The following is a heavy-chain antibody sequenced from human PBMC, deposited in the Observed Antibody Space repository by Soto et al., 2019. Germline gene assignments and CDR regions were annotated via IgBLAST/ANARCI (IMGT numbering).Heavy chain of an antibody. V-gene: IGHV4-61*01. CDR3: AREYANSPEAFDF. CDR2: VYYTGST. J-gene: IGHJ4*02. CDR1: GGSVSDKTYY. Sequence: SETLSLTCSVSGGSVSDKTYYWSWIRQPPGKRLEWIGYVYYTGSTNYNPSLKSRVTISLDTSRNQFSLKLSSVTAADTAVFYCAREYANSPEAFDFWGQGALVTVSS. D-gene: IGHD2-2*01.